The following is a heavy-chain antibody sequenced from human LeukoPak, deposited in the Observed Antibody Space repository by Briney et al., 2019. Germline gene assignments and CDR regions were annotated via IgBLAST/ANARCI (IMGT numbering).Heavy chain of an antibody. Sequence: GGSLRLSCSASGFPFSTLGMHWVRQAPGKGLEWVSLIYSSGSTHYADSVKGRLTISRDNSKNTLYLQVNSLRAEDTAVYYCARRGDGGRSFDYWGQGALVTVSS. CDR3: ARRGDGGRSFDY. J-gene: IGHJ4*02. D-gene: IGHD3-10*01. CDR2: IYSSGST. V-gene: IGHV3-53*01. CDR1: GFPFSTLG.